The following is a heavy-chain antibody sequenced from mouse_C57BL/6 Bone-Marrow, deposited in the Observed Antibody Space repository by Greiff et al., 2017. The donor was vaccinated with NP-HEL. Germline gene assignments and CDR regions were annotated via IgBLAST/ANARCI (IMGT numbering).Heavy chain of an antibody. CDR2: IYPGNSDT. V-gene: IGHV1-5*01. D-gene: IGHD4-1*01. J-gene: IGHJ1*03. Sequence: DVQLQESGTVLARPGASVKMSCKTSGYTFTSYWMHWVNQRPGQGLEWIGAIYPGNSDTSYNQKFKGKAKLTAVTSASTAYMELSSLTNEDSAVYYCTRSNWDEGWYFDVWGTGTTVTVSS. CDR1: GYTFTSYW. CDR3: TRSNWDEGWYFDV.